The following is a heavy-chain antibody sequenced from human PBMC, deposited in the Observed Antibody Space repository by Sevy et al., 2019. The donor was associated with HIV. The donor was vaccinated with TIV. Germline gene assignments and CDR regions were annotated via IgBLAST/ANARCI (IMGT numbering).Heavy chain of an antibody. CDR3: ARSPGVLHYYDSSGYLDY. D-gene: IGHD3-22*01. Sequence: GGSLRLSCAASGFTVSSNYMSWVRQAPGKGLEWVSVIYSGGSTYYGDSVKGRFTISRDNSKNTLYLQMNSLRAEDTAVYYCARSPGVLHYYDSSGYLDYWGQGTLVTVSS. CDR2: IYSGGST. J-gene: IGHJ4*02. CDR1: GFTVSSNY. V-gene: IGHV3-53*01.